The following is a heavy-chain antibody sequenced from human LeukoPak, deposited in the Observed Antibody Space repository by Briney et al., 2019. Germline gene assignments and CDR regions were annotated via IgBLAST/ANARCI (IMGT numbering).Heavy chain of an antibody. V-gene: IGHV3-7*01. Sequence: GGSLRLSCAASGFTFSSYWMSWVRQAPGKGPEWVANIKRDGSEKYYVDSVRGRFNISRDNAKNSLYLQMNSLRAEDTAVYYCARAPLGRYCSGGSCYSSSGAVDFWGQGTMVTVSS. D-gene: IGHD2-15*01. J-gene: IGHJ3*01. CDR1: GFTFSSYW. CDR2: IKRDGSEK. CDR3: ARAPLGRYCSGGSCYSSSGAVDF.